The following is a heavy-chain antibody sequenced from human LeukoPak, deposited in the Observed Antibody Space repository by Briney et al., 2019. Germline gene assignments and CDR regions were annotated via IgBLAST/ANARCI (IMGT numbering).Heavy chain of an antibody. CDR1: GGSISGYY. CDR3: ASNYYGSGSLDY. D-gene: IGHD3-10*01. CDR2: IYYSGST. Sequence: SETLSLTCAVSGGSISGYYWSWIRQPPGKGLEWIGYIYYSGSTNYNPSLKSRVTISVDTSKNQFSLKLSSVTAADTAVYYCASNYYGSGSLDYWGQGNLVTVSS. V-gene: IGHV4-59*08. J-gene: IGHJ4*02.